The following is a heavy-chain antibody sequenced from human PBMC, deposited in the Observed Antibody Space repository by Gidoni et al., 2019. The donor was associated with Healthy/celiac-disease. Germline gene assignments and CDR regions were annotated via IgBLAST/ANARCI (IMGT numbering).Heavy chain of an antibody. CDR2: IYTSGST. J-gene: IGHJ6*02. CDR1: GGSISSGSYY. Sequence: QVQLQESGPGLVKPSQTLSLTCTVSGGSISSGSYYWSWIRQPAGKGLEWIGRIYTSGSTNYNPSLKSRVTMSVDTSKNQFSLKLSSVTAADTAVYYCARGVVVHDYYGMDVWGQGTTVTVSS. D-gene: IGHD3-22*01. V-gene: IGHV4-61*02. CDR3: ARGVVVHDYYGMDV.